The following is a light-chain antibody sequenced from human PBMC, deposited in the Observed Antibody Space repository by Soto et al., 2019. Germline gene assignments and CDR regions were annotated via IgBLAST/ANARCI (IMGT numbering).Light chain of an antibody. J-gene: IGLJ1*01. CDR1: SSDVGGFNY. Sequence: QTALTQDASVCGSPGQSITISCTGTSSDVGGFNYVSWYQQHPGKAPKLMIYDVFTRPSGVSNRFSGSKSGNTASLTISALQAEDEADYYCTSWTSTSTYVFGSGTKLTVL. CDR3: TSWTSTSTYV. V-gene: IGLV2-14*03. CDR2: DVF.